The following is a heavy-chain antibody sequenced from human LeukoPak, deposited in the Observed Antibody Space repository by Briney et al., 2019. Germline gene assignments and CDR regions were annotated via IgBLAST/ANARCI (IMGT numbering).Heavy chain of an antibody. CDR3: ARRPSGVIAAAGIYYFDY. V-gene: IGHV4-39*01. D-gene: IGHD6-13*01. CDR2: IFHSGST. Sequence: PSETLSLTCTVSGGSISSNTYDWGWIRQPPGKGLEWIGSIFHSGSTYYNPSLKGRVTISVDTSKNQLSLRLSSVTAADAAVYYCARRPSGVIAAAGIYYFDYWGQGTLVTVSS. J-gene: IGHJ4*02. CDR1: GGSISSNTYD.